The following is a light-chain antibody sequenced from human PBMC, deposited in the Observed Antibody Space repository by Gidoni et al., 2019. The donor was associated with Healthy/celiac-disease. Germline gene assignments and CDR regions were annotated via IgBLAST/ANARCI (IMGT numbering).Light chain of an antibody. V-gene: IGKV3-11*01. Sequence: EIVLPQSPATLSLSPGERATLSCRASQSVSSYLAWYQQKPGQAPRLLIYDASNRATGIPARFSGSGSGTDFTLTISSLEPEDFAVYYCQQRSNWPPTFGPXTKVDIK. CDR1: QSVSSY. CDR3: QQRSNWPPT. CDR2: DAS. J-gene: IGKJ3*01.